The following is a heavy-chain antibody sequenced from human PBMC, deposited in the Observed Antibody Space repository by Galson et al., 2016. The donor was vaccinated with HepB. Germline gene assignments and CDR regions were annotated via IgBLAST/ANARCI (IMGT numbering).Heavy chain of an antibody. J-gene: IGHJ4*02. CDR1: GFTVSSNY. D-gene: IGHD3-16*01. CDR3: ARDVRFDY. Sequence: SLRLSCAASGFTVSSNYMSWVRQAPGKGLEWVSVIYSGGSTYYADSVKGRFTISRDNSKNTLYLQMNSLTVEDTAASYCARDVRFDYWGQGTLVTVSS. CDR2: IYSGGST. V-gene: IGHV3-53*01.